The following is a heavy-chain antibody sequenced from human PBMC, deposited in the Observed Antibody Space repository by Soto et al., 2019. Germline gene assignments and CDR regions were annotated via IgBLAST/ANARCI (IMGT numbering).Heavy chain of an antibody. CDR1: GFTFTSNS. Sequence: EVQLVESGGSLIQPGGSLRLSCAASGFTFTSNSMNWVRQAPGKGLEWISYITSSSSTIYYADSVKGRFTISRDNAKNSLYLQMNSLRDDDTAVYYCARGRVGTAYFDYWGQGALVTVSS. CDR3: ARGRVGTAYFDY. CDR2: ITSSSSTI. D-gene: IGHD2-21*02. J-gene: IGHJ4*02. V-gene: IGHV3-48*02.